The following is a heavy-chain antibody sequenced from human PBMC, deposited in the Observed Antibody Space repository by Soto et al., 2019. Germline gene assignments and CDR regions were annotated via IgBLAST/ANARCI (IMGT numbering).Heavy chain of an antibody. D-gene: IGHD3-22*01. J-gene: IGHJ4*02. CDR1: GGSISSGGYY. V-gene: IGHV4-31*03. Sequence: SETLSLTCTVSGGSISSGGYYWRWIRQHPWKGLEWIGYIYYSGSTYYNPSLKSRVTISVDTSKNQFSLKLSSVTAADTAVYYRARDPYDSSGYHYFDYWGQGTLVTVS. CDR2: IYYSGST. CDR3: ARDPYDSSGYHYFDY.